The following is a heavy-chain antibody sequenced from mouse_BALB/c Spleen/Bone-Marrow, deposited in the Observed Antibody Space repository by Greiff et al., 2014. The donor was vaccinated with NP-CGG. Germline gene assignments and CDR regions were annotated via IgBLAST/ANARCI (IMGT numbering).Heavy chain of an antibody. Sequence: QVQLKESGPGLVAPSQSLSITCTVSGFSLSSYGVSWGRQPPGKGLEWLGVIWGDGSTNYHSAFMSRLSISKDNSKSQVFVKLNSLQADDTATFYCAKANRYGYAMDYWGQGTSVTVSS. CDR3: AKANRYGYAMDY. V-gene: IGHV2-3*01. CDR2: IWGDGST. CDR1: GFSLSSYG. J-gene: IGHJ4*01. D-gene: IGHD1-1*01.